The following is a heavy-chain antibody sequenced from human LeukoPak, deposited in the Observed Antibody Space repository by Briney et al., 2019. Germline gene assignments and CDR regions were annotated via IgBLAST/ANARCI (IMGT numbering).Heavy chain of an antibody. Sequence: GGSLRLSCAASGFTFSRHTMHWVRQAPGKGLEWVSAISGSGGSTYYADSVKGRFTISRDNSKNTLYLQMNSLRAEDTAVYYCAKEQASHAFDIWGQGTMVTVSS. J-gene: IGHJ3*02. V-gene: IGHV3-23*01. CDR3: AKEQASHAFDI. CDR1: GFTFSRHT. CDR2: ISGSGGST.